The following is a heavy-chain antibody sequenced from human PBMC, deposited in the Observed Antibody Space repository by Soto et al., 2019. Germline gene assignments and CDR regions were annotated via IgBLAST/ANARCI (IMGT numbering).Heavy chain of an antibody. D-gene: IGHD3-22*01. CDR1: GGSVSSGSYY. V-gene: IGHV4-61*01. Sequence: QVQLQESGPGLVKPSETLSLTCTVSGGSVSSGSYYWSWIRQPPGKGLEWIGYIYYSGSTNYNPSLKSRVTIAVDTSKHQLSLKLSSVTAADTAVYYCARDRRYYDRSGPDYWGQGTLVTVSS. CDR2: IYYSGST. J-gene: IGHJ4*02. CDR3: ARDRRYYDRSGPDY.